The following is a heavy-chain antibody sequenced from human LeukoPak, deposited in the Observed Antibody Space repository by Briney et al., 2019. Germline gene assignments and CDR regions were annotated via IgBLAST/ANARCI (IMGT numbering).Heavy chain of an antibody. CDR2: IYSGGST. J-gene: IGHJ4*02. V-gene: IGHV3-NL1*01. D-gene: IGHD6-19*01. CDR1: GFTFSSYG. Sequence: AGGSLRLSCAASGFTFSSYGMHWVRQAPGKGLEWVSVIYSGGSTYYADSVKGRFTISRDNSKNTLYLQMNGLRAEDTAVYYCAKGGRGGWAGTGIDYWGQGTLVTVSS. CDR3: AKGGRGGWAGTGIDY.